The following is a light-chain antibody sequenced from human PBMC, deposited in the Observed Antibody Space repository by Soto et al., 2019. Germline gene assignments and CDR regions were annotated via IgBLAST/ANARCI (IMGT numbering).Light chain of an antibody. CDR1: LSICGC. Sequence: VQRPQSQSSLSASVGDRVTITCRASLSICGCLCWFQQKAEKPPTQLIYGASALQSGVPSRFSGSGSGTEFTLTLSSLQPEDFATYYCQQFNSYPNPFGQGTRLETK. J-gene: IGKJ5*01. V-gene: IGKV1-9*01. CDR2: GAS. CDR3: QQFNSYPNP.